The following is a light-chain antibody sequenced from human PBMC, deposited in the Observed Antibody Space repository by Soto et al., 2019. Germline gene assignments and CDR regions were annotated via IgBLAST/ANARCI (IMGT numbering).Light chain of an antibody. Sequence: NFMLTQPHSVSESPGKTVTISCTRSSGSIASNYVQWYQQRPGSAPTPVIYEDSQRPSGVPDRFSGSIDSSSNSASLTISRLKTEDEADYYCQSFDISNVVFGGGTTVTVL. V-gene: IGLV6-57*04. CDR2: EDS. CDR1: SGSIASNY. CDR3: QSFDISNVV. J-gene: IGLJ2*01.